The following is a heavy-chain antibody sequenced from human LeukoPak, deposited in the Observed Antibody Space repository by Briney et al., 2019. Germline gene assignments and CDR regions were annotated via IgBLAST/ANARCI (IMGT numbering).Heavy chain of an antibody. J-gene: IGHJ5*02. CDR3: ARTAGSRGGYNWLDP. CDR1: GGSISSYY. D-gene: IGHD6-13*01. V-gene: IGHV4-59*01. CDR2: IYYSGST. Sequence: SETLSLTCTVSGGSISSYYWSWIRQPPGKGLEWIGYIYYSGSTNYNPSLKSRVTISVDTSKNQFSLKLSSVTAADTAVYYCARTAGSRGGYNWLDPWGQGTLVTVSS.